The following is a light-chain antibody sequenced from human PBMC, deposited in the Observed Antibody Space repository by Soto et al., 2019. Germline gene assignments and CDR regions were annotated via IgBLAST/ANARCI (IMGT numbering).Light chain of an antibody. CDR1: QTTSSW. J-gene: IGKJ1*01. V-gene: IGKV1-5*03. CDR3: QQYDSYSSGP. CDR2: KAS. Sequence: DIQMTQSPSTLSGSVGDRVTITCRASQTTSSWLAWYQQKPGNAPKLLIYKASTLKSGVTSRFSGSGSGPEFTLTISNLQPDDFAAYYCQQYDSYSSGPFGQGTKVDIK.